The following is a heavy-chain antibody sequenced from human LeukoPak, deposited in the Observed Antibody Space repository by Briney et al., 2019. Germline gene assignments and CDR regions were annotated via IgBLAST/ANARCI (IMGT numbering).Heavy chain of an antibody. V-gene: IGHV3-23*01. CDR1: GFTFSSYA. D-gene: IGHD4-17*01. J-gene: IGHJ6*02. Sequence: GGSLRLSCAASGFTFSSYAMSWVRQAPGKGLEWVSAISGSGGSTYYADSVKGRFTISRDNSKNTLYLQMNSLGAEDTAVYYCAKLDHYGDYAYYYYGMDVWGQGTTVTVSS. CDR3: AKLDHYGDYAYYYYGMDV. CDR2: ISGSGGST.